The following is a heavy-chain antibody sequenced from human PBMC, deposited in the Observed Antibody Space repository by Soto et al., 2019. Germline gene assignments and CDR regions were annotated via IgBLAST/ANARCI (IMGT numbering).Heavy chain of an antibody. CDR3: ARQASSGWYGRYFDY. CDR2: IYPGDSDT. Sequence: PGASLKISCXGSGYSFTSYWIGWVRQLPGKGLEWMGIIYPGDSDTRYSPSFQGQVTISADKSISTAYLQWSSLKASDTAMYYCARQASSGWYGRYFDYWGQGTLVTVSS. D-gene: IGHD6-19*01. V-gene: IGHV5-51*01. J-gene: IGHJ4*02. CDR1: GYSFTSYW.